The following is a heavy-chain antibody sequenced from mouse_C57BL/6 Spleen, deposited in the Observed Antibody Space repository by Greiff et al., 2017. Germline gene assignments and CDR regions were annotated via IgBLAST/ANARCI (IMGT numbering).Heavy chain of an antibody. V-gene: IGHV5-6*01. J-gene: IGHJ2*01. Sequence: EVQGVESGGDLVKPGGSLKLSCAASRFTFSSYGMSWVRQTPDKRLEWVATISSGGSYTYYPDSVKGRFTISRDNAKNTLYLQMSSLKSEDTAMYYCAIYGSRSFDYWGQGTTLTVSS. CDR2: ISSGGSYT. CDR3: AIYGSRSFDY. D-gene: IGHD1-1*01. CDR1: RFTFSSYG.